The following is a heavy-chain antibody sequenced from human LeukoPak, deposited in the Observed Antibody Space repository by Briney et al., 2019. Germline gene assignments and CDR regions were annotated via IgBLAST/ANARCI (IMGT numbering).Heavy chain of an antibody. V-gene: IGHV1-18*01. CDR1: GYTFTGYG. D-gene: IGHD3-10*01. J-gene: IGHJ4*02. Sequence: ASVKVSCKASGYTFTGYGISWVRQVPGQGLEWMGWISAYNGNTNYAQKLQGRVTMTTDTSTSTAYMELRSLRSDDTAVYYCARDLGYYGSGSYWDYWGQGTLVTVSS. CDR2: ISAYNGNT. CDR3: ARDLGYYGSGSYWDY.